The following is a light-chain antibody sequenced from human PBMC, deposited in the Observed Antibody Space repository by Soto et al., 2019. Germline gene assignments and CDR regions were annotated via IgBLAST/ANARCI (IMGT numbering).Light chain of an antibody. V-gene: IGLV8-61*01. CDR3: VLYMGGGVWV. CDR1: SGSVSTSYY. Sequence: QTVVTQEPSFSVSPGRTVTLTCGLSSGSVSTSYYPSWYQQTPGQAPRTLIYSTNTRSSGVPDRFSGSILGNKAALTITGAQADDESVYYCVLYMGGGVWVFGGGTKVTVL. J-gene: IGLJ3*02. CDR2: STN.